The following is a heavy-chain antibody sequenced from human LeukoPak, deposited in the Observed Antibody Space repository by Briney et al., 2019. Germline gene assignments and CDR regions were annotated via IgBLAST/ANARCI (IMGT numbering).Heavy chain of an antibody. J-gene: IGHJ4*02. D-gene: IGHD1-26*01. V-gene: IGHV3-13*01. Sequence: GGSLRLSCAASGFTFSSYDMHWVRQATGKGLEWVSAIGTAGDTYYPGSVKGRFTISRENAKNSLYLQMNSLRAGDTAVYYCARAPGYSGIDYWGQGTQVTVSS. CDR2: IGTAGDT. CDR1: GFTFSSYD. CDR3: ARAPGYSGIDY.